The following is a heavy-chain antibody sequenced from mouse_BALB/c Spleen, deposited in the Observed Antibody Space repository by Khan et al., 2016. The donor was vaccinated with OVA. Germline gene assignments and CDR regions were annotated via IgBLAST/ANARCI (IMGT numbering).Heavy chain of an antibody. D-gene: IGHD2-2*01. J-gene: IGHJ3*01. CDR3: TRREKYGYDPSWFAY. Sequence: QVQLQQPGAELVRPGASVKLSCKASGNTFTSYWMNWVKQRPGQGLEWIGMIDPSDSETHYNQMFKDKATLTVDKFSSTAYMQLSSLTSEDSAVYYCTRREKYGYDPSWFAYWGQGTLVTVSA. V-gene: IGHV1-61*01. CDR1: GNTFTSYW. CDR2: IDPSDSET.